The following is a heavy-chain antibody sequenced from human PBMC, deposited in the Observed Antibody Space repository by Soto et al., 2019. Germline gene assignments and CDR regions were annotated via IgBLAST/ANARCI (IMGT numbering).Heavy chain of an antibody. V-gene: IGHV4-59*01. CDR2: IYYSGGS. CDR1: GGSISSYY. D-gene: IGHD1-26*01. Sequence: SETLSLTCTVSGGSISSYYWSWIRQPPGKRLEWIGYIYYSGGSNYNPSLKSRVTLSLDASKKQLSLNLTSVTAADRAVYYCAVSSGTYARFDYWGQGTLVT. J-gene: IGHJ4*02. CDR3: AVSSGTYARFDY.